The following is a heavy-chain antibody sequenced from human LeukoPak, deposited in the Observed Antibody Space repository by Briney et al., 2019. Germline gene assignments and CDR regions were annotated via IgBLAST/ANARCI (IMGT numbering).Heavy chain of an antibody. CDR3: ARGLVYSSSPRFDY. CDR2: IYYSGST. V-gene: IGHV4-39*07. J-gene: IGHJ4*02. D-gene: IGHD6-6*01. Sequence: PSETLSLTCTVSGGSISSSRDYWAWIRQPPGKGLEWIANIYYSGSTYYSPSLKSRVTISVDTSKNQFFLKLSSVTAADTAVYYCARGLVYSSSPRFDYWGQGTLVTVSS. CDR1: GGSISSSRDY.